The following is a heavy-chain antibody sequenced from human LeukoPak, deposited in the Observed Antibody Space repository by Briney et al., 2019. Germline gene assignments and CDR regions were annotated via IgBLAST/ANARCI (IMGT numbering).Heavy chain of an antibody. CDR2: INPNSGGT. D-gene: IGHD1-7*01. Sequence: WASVTVSYKASGYTFTVYYMHWVRQAPGQGLEWMGWINPNSGGTNYAQKFQGRVTMTRDTSISTAYMELSRLRSDDTAVYYCARSPTGTRSSHVDYWGQGTLVTVSS. J-gene: IGHJ4*02. CDR1: GYTFTVYY. CDR3: ARSPTGTRSSHVDY. V-gene: IGHV1-2*02.